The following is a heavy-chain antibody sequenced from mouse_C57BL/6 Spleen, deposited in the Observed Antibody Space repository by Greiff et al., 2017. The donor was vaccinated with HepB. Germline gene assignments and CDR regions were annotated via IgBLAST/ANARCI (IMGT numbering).Heavy chain of an antibody. J-gene: IGHJ1*03. V-gene: IGHV1-53*01. D-gene: IGHD2-3*01. CDR3: AREGGYYPYWYFDV. Sequence: QVQLQQSGTELVKPGASVKLSCKASGYTFTSYWMHWVKQRPGQGLEWIGNINPSNGGTNYNEKFKSKATLTVDKSSNTAYMQLSSLTSEDSAVYYCAREGGYYPYWYFDVWGTGTTVTVSS. CDR2: INPSNGGT. CDR1: GYTFTSYW.